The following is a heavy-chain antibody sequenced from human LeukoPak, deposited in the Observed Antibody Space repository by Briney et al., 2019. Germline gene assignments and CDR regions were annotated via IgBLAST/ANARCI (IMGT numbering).Heavy chain of an antibody. J-gene: IGHJ4*02. V-gene: IGHV3-53*01. CDR1: GFTVGSSY. D-gene: IGHD4-23*01. CDR2: IYGGGNT. CDR3: ARRGDGGRSFDY. Sequence: GGSLRLSCAASGFTVGSSYMNWVRQAPGKGLEWVSLIYGGGNTYYADSVKGRFTISRDNSKNTLYLQMNSLRAEDTAVYYCARRGDGGRSFDYWGQGTLVTVSS.